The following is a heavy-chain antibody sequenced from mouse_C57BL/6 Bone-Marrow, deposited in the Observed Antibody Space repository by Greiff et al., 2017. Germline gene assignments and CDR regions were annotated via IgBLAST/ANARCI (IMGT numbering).Heavy chain of an antibody. V-gene: IGHV1-26*01. CDR3: ARRILGLFDY. D-gene: IGHD4-1*01. CDR2: INPNNGGT. CDR1: GYTFTDYY. Sequence: EVQLQQSGPELVKPGASVKISCKASGYTFTDYYMNWVKQSHGKSLEWIGDINPNNGGTSYNQKFKGKATLTVDKSSSTAYMELRSLTSEDSAVYDCARRILGLFDYWGQGTTLTVSS. J-gene: IGHJ2*01.